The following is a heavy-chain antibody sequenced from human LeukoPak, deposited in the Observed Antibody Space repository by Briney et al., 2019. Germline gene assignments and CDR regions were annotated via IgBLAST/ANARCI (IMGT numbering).Heavy chain of an antibody. CDR3: ARYGSGTSYITNYFDY. Sequence: GGSLRLSCVTSGFTFSSYWMTWVRQAPGKGLEWVANINQDGHEKNYVDSVKGRFTISRDNPKNSLYLQMNSLRAEDTAVYYCARYGSGTSYITNYFDYWGQGTLVTVSS. CDR2: INQDGHEK. V-gene: IGHV3-7*04. CDR1: GFTFSSYW. D-gene: IGHD3-10*01. J-gene: IGHJ4*02.